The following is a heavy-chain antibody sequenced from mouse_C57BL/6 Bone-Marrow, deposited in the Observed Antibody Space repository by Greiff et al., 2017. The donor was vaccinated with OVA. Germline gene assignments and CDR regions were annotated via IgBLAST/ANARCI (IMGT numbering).Heavy chain of an antibody. CDR2: IDPNSGGT. CDR3: ARTEGYYYGSSYENAMDY. D-gene: IGHD1-1*01. Sequence: QVQLQQSGAELVKPGASVKLSCKASGYTFTSYWMHWVKQRPGRGLEWIGRIDPNSGGTKYNEKFKSKATLTVDKPSSTAYMQLSSLTSEDSAVYYCARTEGYYYGSSYENAMDYWGQGTSVTVSS. CDR1: GYTFTSYW. J-gene: IGHJ4*01. V-gene: IGHV1-72*01.